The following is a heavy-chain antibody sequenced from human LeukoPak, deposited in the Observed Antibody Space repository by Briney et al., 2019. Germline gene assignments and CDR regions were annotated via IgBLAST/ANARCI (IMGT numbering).Heavy chain of an antibody. CDR3: AREGSGSSWYGELDY. Sequence: GASVKVSCKASGYTFTGYYMHWVRQAPGQGLEWMGWINPNSGGTNYAQKFQGRVTMTRDTSISTAYMELSRLRSDDTAVYYCAREGSGSSWYGELDYWGQGTLVTVSS. CDR1: GYTFTGYY. CDR2: INPNSGGT. J-gene: IGHJ4*02. V-gene: IGHV1-2*02. D-gene: IGHD6-13*01.